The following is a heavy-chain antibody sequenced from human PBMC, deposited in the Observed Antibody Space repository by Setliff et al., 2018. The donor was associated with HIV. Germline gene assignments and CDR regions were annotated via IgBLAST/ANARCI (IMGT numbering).Heavy chain of an antibody. V-gene: IGHV3-30*04. Sequence: GESLKISCAGSGFTFSSYPMHWVRQAPGKGLEWVALVSHDGSYKYYADSVQGRFTISRDNSKNTLSLQMNSLRAGDTAVYYCARDLKFGSSGHYYYYMDIWGKGTTVTVSS. D-gene: IGHD6-6*01. CDR3: ARDLKFGSSGHYYYYMDI. J-gene: IGHJ6*03. CDR2: VSHDGSYK. CDR1: GFTFSSYP.